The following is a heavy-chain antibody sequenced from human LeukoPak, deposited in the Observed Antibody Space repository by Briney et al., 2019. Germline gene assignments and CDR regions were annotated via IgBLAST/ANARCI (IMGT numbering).Heavy chain of an antibody. CDR3: ARVGLRYGSGSGQFDP. Sequence: SETLSLTCTVSGGSISSSSYYWSWIRQPPGKGLEWIGYIYYSGSTNYNPSLKSRVTISVDTSKNQFSLKLSSVTAADTAVYYCARVGLRYGSGSGQFDPWGQGTLVTVSS. J-gene: IGHJ5*02. V-gene: IGHV4-61*01. CDR2: IYYSGST. CDR1: GGSISSSSYY. D-gene: IGHD3-10*01.